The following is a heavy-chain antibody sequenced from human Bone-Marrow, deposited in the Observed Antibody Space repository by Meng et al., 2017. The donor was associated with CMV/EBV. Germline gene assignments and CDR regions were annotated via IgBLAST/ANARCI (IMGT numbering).Heavy chain of an antibody. Sequence: GESLKISCAASGFTFSSYAMSWVRQAPGKGLEWVSAISGSGGSTYYADSVKGRFTISRDNSKNTLYLQMNSLRAEDTAVYYCASYGSITIFGVVLYWGQGTLVTVSS. J-gene: IGHJ4*02. CDR2: ISGSGGST. V-gene: IGHV3-23*01. CDR3: ASYGSITIFGVVLY. CDR1: GFTFSSYA. D-gene: IGHD3-3*01.